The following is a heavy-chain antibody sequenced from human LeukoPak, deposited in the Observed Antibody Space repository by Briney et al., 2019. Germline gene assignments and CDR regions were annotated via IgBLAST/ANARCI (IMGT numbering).Heavy chain of an antibody. CDR2: IYYSGST. Sequence: SETLSLTCAVYGGSFSGYYWSWIRQHPGKGLEWIGYIYYSGSTYYNPSLKSRVTISVDTSKNQFSLKLSSVTAADTAVYYCARESGTGYYDYWGQGTLVTVSS. J-gene: IGHJ4*02. D-gene: IGHD3/OR15-3a*01. V-gene: IGHV4-31*11. CDR3: ARESGTGYYDY. CDR1: GGSFSGYY.